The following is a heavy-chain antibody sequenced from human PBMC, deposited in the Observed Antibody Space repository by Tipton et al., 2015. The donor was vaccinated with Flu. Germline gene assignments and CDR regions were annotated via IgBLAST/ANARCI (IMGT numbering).Heavy chain of an antibody. Sequence: LRLSCTVSGGSINVHYWNWIRQPPGKGLEWVGYIYYSGSTNYNPSLKSRVTISVDTSKNQFSLRLSSVTAADTAVYYCAREIGVVVEGYYYYYGMDVWGQGTTVTVSS. CDR3: AREIGVVVEGYYYYYGMDV. D-gene: IGHD2-2*01. CDR2: IYYSGST. V-gene: IGHV4-59*11. J-gene: IGHJ6*02. CDR1: GGSINVHY.